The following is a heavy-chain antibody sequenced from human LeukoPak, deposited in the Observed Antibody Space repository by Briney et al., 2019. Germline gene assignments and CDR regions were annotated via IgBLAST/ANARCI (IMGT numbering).Heavy chain of an antibody. J-gene: IGHJ6*02. CDR3: ARETPGSSWYGQSYYYYGMDV. D-gene: IGHD6-13*01. CDR1: GFTFSSYG. Sequence: PGRSLRLSCAASGFTFSSYGMHWVRQAPGKGLEWVAVIWYDGSNKYYADSVKGRFTISRDNSKNTLYLQMNSLRAEDTAVYYCARETPGSSWYGQSYYYYGMDVWGQGTTVTVSS. CDR2: IWYDGSNK. V-gene: IGHV3-33*01.